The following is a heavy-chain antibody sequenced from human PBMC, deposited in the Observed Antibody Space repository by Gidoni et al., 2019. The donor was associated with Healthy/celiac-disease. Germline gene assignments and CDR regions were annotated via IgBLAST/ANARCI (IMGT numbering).Heavy chain of an antibody. V-gene: IGHV3-21*01. D-gene: IGHD1-26*01. CDR3: ARDQRLGAIGSAFYI. CDR2: ISSSSSYI. Sequence: KGLEWVSSISSSSSYIYYADSVKGRFTISRDNAKNSLYLQMNSLRAEDTAVYYCARDQRLGAIGSAFYIWGQGTMVTVSS. J-gene: IGHJ3*02.